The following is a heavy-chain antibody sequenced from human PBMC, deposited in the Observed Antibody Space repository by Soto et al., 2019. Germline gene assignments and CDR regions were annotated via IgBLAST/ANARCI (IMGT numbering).Heavy chain of an antibody. J-gene: IGHJ5*02. CDR3: ARLLGGYDDYGGWFAP. D-gene: IGHD4-17*01. CDR2: VSHSGRT. V-gene: IGHV4-59*01. Sequence: QVHLVESGPGLVKPSETLSLTCTISGGSISPYSWTLIRQSPGKGLGWIGYVSHSGRTFYTPSLKSRLTMSLDTSRSQFSLRLKSVSAADTAVYYCARLLGGYDDYGGWFAPWGQGTLVTVSS. CDR1: GGSISPYS.